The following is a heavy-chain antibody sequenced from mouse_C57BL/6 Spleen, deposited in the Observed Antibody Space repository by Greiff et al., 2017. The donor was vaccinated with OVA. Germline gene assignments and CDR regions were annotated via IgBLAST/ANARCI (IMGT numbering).Heavy chain of an antibody. D-gene: IGHD2-4*01. CDR1: GYAFSSSW. V-gene: IGHV1-82*01. J-gene: IGHJ4*01. CDR2: IYPGDGDT. Sequence: VQLQQSGPELVKPGASVKISCKASGYAFSSSWMNWVKQRPGKGLEWIGRIYPGDGDTNYNGKFKGKATLTADKSSSTAYMQLSSLTSEDSAVYFCARDDYDGDYYARDYWGQGTSVTVSS. CDR3: ARDDYDGDYYARDY.